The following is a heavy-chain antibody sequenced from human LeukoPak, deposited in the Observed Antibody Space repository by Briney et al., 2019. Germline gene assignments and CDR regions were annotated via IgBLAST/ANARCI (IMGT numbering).Heavy chain of an antibody. CDR3: AKPSNYYGSATDAFDF. CDR2: INHSGST. V-gene: IGHV4-34*01. Sequence: PSETLSLTYAVYGGSFSGYYWSWIRQPPGKGLEWIGEINHSGSTNYNPSLKSRVTISVDTSKNHFSLKLNSVTAADTAVYYCAKPSNYYGSATDAFDFWGQGTMVTVSS. J-gene: IGHJ3*01. CDR1: GGSFSGYY. D-gene: IGHD3-10*01.